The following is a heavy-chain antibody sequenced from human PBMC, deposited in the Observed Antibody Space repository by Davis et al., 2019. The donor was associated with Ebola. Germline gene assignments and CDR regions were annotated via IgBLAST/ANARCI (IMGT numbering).Heavy chain of an antibody. V-gene: IGHV1-2*06. J-gene: IGHJ6*04. CDR3: ARGRDIVVVVAATVLGIKDYYYGMDV. CDR2: VNPYSGGT. CDR1: GYTFTSYG. D-gene: IGHD2-15*01. Sequence: ASVKVSCKASGYTFTSYGISWVRQAPGQGLEWMGRVNPYSGGTNYAQKFQARVTMTRDTSISTAYMELSSLRSEDTAVYYCARGRDIVVVVAATVLGIKDYYYGMDVWGKGTTVTVSS.